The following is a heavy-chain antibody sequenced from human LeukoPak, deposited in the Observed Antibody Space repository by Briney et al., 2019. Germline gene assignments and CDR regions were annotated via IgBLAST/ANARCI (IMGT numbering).Heavy chain of an antibody. CDR2: IYYRAST. J-gene: IGHJ3*02. D-gene: IGHD1-26*01. V-gene: IGHV4-39*01. CDR3: ERHSDIVGATDDAFDI. CDR1: GCSISSSSYY. Sequence: RPSETLSLTCTVSGCSISSSSYYCGWIRQPPGEGLERIVHIYYRASTYYNPPIKSRVTIYGDTSKNQLSLKLSSVTAADTAVYYCERHSDIVGATDDAFDIWGQGTMVTVSS.